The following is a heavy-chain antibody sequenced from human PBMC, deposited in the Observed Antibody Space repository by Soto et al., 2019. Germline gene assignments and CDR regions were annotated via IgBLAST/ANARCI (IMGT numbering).Heavy chain of an antibody. D-gene: IGHD3-22*01. CDR2: INPSGGTA. CDR3: ARDRLPPPPARFSMIVVVTSYGMDV. V-gene: IGHV1-46*01. Sequence: ASVKVSCKASGYTFTTYYIHWVRQAPGQGLEWMGVINPSGGTASYAQRFQDRVTMTRDTSTSTVYMELSSLRSEDTAVYYCARDRLPPPPARFSMIVVVTSYGMDVWGQGTTVTV. J-gene: IGHJ6*02. CDR1: GYTFTTYY.